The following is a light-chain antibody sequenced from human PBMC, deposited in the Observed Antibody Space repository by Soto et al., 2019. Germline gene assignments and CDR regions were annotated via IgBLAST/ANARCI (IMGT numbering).Light chain of an antibody. CDR3: SSYTSTSTYV. V-gene: IGLV2-14*01. CDR2: DVI. Sequence: QSALTQPASVSGSPGQSVAISCTGTSSDVGGYNYVSWYQQHPGKAPLLMIQDVINRPSGVSDRFSGSTSGNTASLTISGLQAEDEADYYGSSYTSTSTYVFGTGTKLTVL. J-gene: IGLJ1*01. CDR1: SSDVGGYNY.